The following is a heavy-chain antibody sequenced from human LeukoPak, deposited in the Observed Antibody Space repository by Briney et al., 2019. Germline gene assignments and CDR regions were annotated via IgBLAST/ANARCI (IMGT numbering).Heavy chain of an antibody. CDR1: GFTFSSYA. J-gene: IGHJ4*02. CDR2: ISGSGGST. D-gene: IGHD3-10*01. Sequence: PGGSLRLSCAASGFTFSSYAMSWVRQAPGKGLEWVSAISGSGGSTYYADSVKGRFTIPRDNSKNTLYLQMNSLRAEDTAVYYCAKDRVTMVRGVIINLRSGYFDYWGQGTLVTVSS. V-gene: IGHV3-23*01. CDR3: AKDRVTMVRGVIINLRSGYFDY.